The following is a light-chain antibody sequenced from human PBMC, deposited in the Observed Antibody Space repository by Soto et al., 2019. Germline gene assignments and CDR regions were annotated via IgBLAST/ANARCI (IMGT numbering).Light chain of an antibody. V-gene: IGKV3-20*01. CDR2: GAS. CDR1: QTLSINS. J-gene: IGKJ3*01. Sequence: IVLTQSPGTLSLSPGERATLFCRASQTLSINSLAWYQQKPGQAPRLLIYGASTRHTGIPDRFNGSGSGTDFALTINRLEPEDFALYYCQQYDGAPHPFGPGTKVNV. CDR3: QQYDGAPHP.